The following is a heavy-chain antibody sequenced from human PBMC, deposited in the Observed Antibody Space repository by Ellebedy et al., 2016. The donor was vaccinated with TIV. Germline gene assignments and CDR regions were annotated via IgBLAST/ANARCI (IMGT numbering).Heavy chain of an antibody. J-gene: IGHJ4*02. D-gene: IGHD5-24*01. V-gene: IGHV3-30*03. CDR2: LKYDGNKT. CDR3: AREDRDNFSGIDS. Sequence: GESLKISXLASGFSFSGYNLHWVRQAAGRGLEWVAVLKYDGNKTHYAAPVKGRFTISRDNSKSTLYLQMNSLRVEDTAVYYCAREDRDNFSGIDSWGQGTLVTVSS. CDR1: GFSFSGYN.